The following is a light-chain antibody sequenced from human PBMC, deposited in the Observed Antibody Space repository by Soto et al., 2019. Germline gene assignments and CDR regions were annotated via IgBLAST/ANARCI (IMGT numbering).Light chain of an antibody. Sequence: QSGLAQPASGCRSPGQWSNISCTGTSSDVGGYDYVSWYQQHPGKAPKFLIYEVTNRPSGISHRFSGSKSGNTASLTISGLQAEDEADYYCTSYTTTSTYVFGTGSKVTVL. V-gene: IGLV2-14*01. CDR3: TSYTTTSTYV. CDR2: EVT. J-gene: IGLJ1*01. CDR1: SSDVGGYDY.